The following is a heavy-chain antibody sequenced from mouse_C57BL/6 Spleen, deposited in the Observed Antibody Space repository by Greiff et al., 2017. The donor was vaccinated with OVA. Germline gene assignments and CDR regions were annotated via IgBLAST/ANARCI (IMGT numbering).Heavy chain of an antibody. CDR3: ARSDYYGSSPYYFDD. CDR1: GYAFSSYW. V-gene: IGHV1-80*01. D-gene: IGHD1-1*01. Sequence: VKLQESGAELVKPGASVKISCKASGYAFSSYWMNWVKQRPGKGLEWIGQIYPGDGDTNYNGKFKGKATLTADKSSSTAYMQLSSLTSEDSAVYFCARSDYYGSSPYYFDDWGQGTTLTVSS. J-gene: IGHJ2*01. CDR2: IYPGDGDT.